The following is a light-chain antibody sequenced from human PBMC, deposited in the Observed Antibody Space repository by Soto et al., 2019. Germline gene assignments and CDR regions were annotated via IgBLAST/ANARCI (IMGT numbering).Light chain of an antibody. Sequence: EIVLTMSPATLSLSPGERATLSCRASQSVASNLAWYQQKPGQAPRLLIYGTSTRATGVPARFSGSGSGTDFTLTISSLQAADFAVYHCQHSTILPITFAQGTRLEI. CDR3: QHSTILPIT. CDR1: QSVASN. V-gene: IGKV3-15*01. CDR2: GTS. J-gene: IGKJ5*01.